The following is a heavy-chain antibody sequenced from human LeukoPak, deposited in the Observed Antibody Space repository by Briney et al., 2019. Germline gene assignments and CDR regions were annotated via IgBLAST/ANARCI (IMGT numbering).Heavy chain of an antibody. V-gene: IGHV3-23*01. CDR1: GFTLNNYA. D-gene: IGHD3-3*01. J-gene: IGHJ4*02. CDR2: IGESGGNT. Sequence: PGGSLRLSCAASGFTLNNYAMSWLRQPPGRGLEWVSAIGESGGNTYFADSVKGRFTISRDNSKNTLYLQMNSLRVEDTAVYYCAKSAYDFWSSFDSWGQGTLVTVSS. CDR3: AKSAYDFWSSFDS.